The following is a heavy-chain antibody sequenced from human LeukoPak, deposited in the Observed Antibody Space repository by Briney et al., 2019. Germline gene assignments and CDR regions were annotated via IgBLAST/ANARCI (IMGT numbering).Heavy chain of an antibody. CDR3: ARIGSYGDYGPYYFDY. Sequence: SGPALVKPTQTLTLTRTFSGFSLSTSGMRVSWIRQPPGKALEWLARIDWDDDKFYSTSLKTRLTISKDTSKNQVVLTMTNMDPVDTATYYCARIGSYGDYGPYYFDYWGQGTLVTVSS. D-gene: IGHD4-17*01. CDR1: GFSLSTSGMR. V-gene: IGHV2-70*04. CDR2: IDWDDDK. J-gene: IGHJ4*02.